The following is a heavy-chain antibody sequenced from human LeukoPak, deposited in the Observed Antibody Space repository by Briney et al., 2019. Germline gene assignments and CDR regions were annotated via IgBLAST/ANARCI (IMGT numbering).Heavy chain of an antibody. Sequence: PGGSLRLSCAASGFTFSSYGMHWVRQAPGKGLEWVAVVSYDGSNKYYADSVKGRFTIPRDNSKNTLYLQMNSLRAEDTAVYYCAKSPGQSVHYYYMDVWGKGTTVTVSS. D-gene: IGHD6-6*01. CDR2: VSYDGSNK. CDR3: AKSPGQSVHYYYMDV. CDR1: GFTFSSYG. J-gene: IGHJ6*03. V-gene: IGHV3-30*18.